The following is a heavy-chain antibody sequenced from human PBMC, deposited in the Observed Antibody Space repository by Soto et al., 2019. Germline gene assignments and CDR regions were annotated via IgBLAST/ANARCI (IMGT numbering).Heavy chain of an antibody. CDR3: ARTRGSGYWYFDL. V-gene: IGHV2-70*11. CDR1: GFSLSASGMC. Sequence: SGPTLVNPTQTLTLTCTFSGFSLSASGMCVTWIRQPPGKALEWLARIDWDDDIYYSTSLKTRLTISKDTSKNQVVLTMTNMDPVDTATYYCARTRGSGYWYFDLWGRGTLVTVSS. J-gene: IGHJ2*01. CDR2: IDWDDDI. D-gene: IGHD3-10*01.